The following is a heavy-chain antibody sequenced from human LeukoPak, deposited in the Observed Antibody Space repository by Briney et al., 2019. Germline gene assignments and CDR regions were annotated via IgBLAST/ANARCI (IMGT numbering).Heavy chain of an antibody. D-gene: IGHD2-2*01. J-gene: IGHJ6*01. V-gene: IGHV4-59*01. Sequence: PSGTLSLTCTVSGGSISSYSWSWFRQPPGKGLEWFGDIYYSGSTNYNPSLKSRVTISVDPSKNQFSLKLSSVTAVDTAVYYCARGIPGGSSTSGKAYYYYGMDVWGQGTTVTVS. CDR2: IYYSGST. CDR3: ARGIPGGSSTSGKAYYYYGMDV. CDR1: GGSISSYS.